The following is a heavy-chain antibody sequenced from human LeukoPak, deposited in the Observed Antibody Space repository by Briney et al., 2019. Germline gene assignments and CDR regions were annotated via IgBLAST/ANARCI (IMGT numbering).Heavy chain of an antibody. CDR1: GIAVSDTY. J-gene: IGHJ4*02. V-gene: IGHV3-66*01. Sequence: GGSLRLSCAASGIAVSDTYMTWVRQAPGKGLEWISVIYATGDTYYADSVKGRFTISRDNSKNTVYLQMNSLRPEDTAVYYCVRENVILSEGDYFDYWGQGTLVAVSS. D-gene: IGHD5/OR15-5a*01. CDR2: IYATGDT. CDR3: VRENVILSEGDYFDY.